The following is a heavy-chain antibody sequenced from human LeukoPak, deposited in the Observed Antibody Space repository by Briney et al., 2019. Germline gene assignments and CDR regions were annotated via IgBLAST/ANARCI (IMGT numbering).Heavy chain of an antibody. Sequence: GGSLRLSCAASGFTFSNAWLSWVRQAPGKGLEWVGRIKDGGTTDYAAPVKGRFTISRDDSKNMLYLQMNSLKTEDTAVYYCAKAPLTITIFGVVIECFDYWGQGTLVTVSS. J-gene: IGHJ4*02. V-gene: IGHV3-15*01. D-gene: IGHD3-3*01. CDR2: IKDGGTT. CDR1: GFTFSNAW. CDR3: AKAPLTITIFGVVIECFDY.